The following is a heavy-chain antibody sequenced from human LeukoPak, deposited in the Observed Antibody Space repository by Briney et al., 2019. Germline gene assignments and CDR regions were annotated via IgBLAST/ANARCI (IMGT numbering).Heavy chain of an antibody. J-gene: IGHJ4*02. CDR3: ARDRYGDYTTNDK. D-gene: IGHD4-17*01. V-gene: IGHV3-74*01. Sequence: PGGSLRLSCAASGFTFSSYWMHWVRQTPGKGLVWVSRINSDGSTTSYADSVKGRFTISRDNAKNTLYLQMNSLRAEDTAVYYCARDRYGDYTTNDKWGQGTLVTVSS. CDR1: GFTFSSYW. CDR2: INSDGSTT.